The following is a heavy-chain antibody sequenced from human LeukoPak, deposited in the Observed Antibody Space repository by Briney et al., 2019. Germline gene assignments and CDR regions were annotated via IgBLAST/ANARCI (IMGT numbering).Heavy chain of an antibody. J-gene: IGHJ6*03. CDR3: ARGLGQPPPYGEYDYMDV. CDR2: IYTSGST. V-gene: IGHV4-61*02. Sequence: PSETLSLTCTVSGGSISSGSYYWSWIRQPAGKGLEWIGRIYTSGSTNYNPSLKSRVTISVDTSKNQFSLKLSSVTAADTAVYYCARGLGQPPPYGEYDYMDVWGKGTTVTVSS. CDR1: GGSISSGSYY. D-gene: IGHD4-17*01.